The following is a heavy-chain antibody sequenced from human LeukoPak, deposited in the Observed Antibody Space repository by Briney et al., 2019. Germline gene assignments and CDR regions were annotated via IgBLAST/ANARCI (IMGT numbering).Heavy chain of an antibody. CDR3: VSQRDHRVAVAGSFDN. J-gene: IGHJ4*02. CDR1: GFTFSNFA. Sequence: PGGSLRLSCAAPGFTFSNFAMSWVRQTPGTGLAWLSAISPDGNYIYYADSVKGRFTTSRDNSKNTLYLQMTSLRVEDTAVYFCVSQRDHRVAVAGSFDNWGQGTLISVSP. CDR2: ISPDGNYI. D-gene: IGHD6-19*01. V-gene: IGHV3-23*01.